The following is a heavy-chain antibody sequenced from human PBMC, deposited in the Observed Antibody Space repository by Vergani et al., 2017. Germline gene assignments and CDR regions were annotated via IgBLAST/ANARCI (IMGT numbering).Heavy chain of an antibody. CDR1: GGSFSGYY. CDR2: INHSGST. Sequence: QVQLPQWGAGLLKPSETLSLTCAVYGGSFSGYYWSWIRQPPGKGLEWIGEINHSGSTNYNPSLKSRVTISVDTSKNQFSLKLSSVTAADTAVYYCARVFLGLWRGSWFDPWGQGTLVTVSS. CDR3: ARVFLGLWRGSWFDP. J-gene: IGHJ5*02. V-gene: IGHV4-34*01. D-gene: IGHD5-18*01.